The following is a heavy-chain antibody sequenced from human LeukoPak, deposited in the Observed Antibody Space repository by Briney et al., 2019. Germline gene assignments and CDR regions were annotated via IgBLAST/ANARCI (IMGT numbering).Heavy chain of an antibody. CDR2: ISNSGAGT. Sequence: PGGSLRLSCAASGFTFSSYWMSWVRQAPGKGLEWVSTISNSGAGTYYADSVKGRFTISRDNSKNTLYLQMNSLRAEDTAVYYCAIYGSGRRLDSWGQGTLVTVSS. D-gene: IGHD3-10*01. CDR1: GFTFSSYW. V-gene: IGHV3-23*01. CDR3: AIYGSGRRLDS. J-gene: IGHJ4*02.